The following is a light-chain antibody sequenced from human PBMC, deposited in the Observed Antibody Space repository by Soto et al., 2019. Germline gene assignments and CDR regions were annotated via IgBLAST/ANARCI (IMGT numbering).Light chain of an antibody. CDR1: QSISSW. Sequence: DIQMTPSPSTLSASVGDRVTITCRASQSISSWLAWYQQKPGKAPKLLIYDASSLESGVPSRFSGRGSGTEFTLTISSLQLYDFSTYYCQQYNSYSPWTFGQGTKVEIK. CDR3: QQYNSYSPWT. J-gene: IGKJ1*01. V-gene: IGKV1-5*01. CDR2: DAS.